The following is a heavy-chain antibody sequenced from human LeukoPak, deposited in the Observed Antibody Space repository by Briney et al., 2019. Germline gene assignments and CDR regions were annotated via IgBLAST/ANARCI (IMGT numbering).Heavy chain of an antibody. CDR3: ARGYGSPSYYDILTGYFDY. D-gene: IGHD3-9*01. V-gene: IGHV4-59*12. CDR1: GGSISSYY. J-gene: IGHJ4*02. Sequence: KPSETLSLTCTVSGGSISSYYWSWIRQPPGKGLEWIGYIYYSGSTYYNPSLKSRVTISVDTSKNQFSLKLSSVTAADTAVYYCARGYGSPSYYDILTGYFDYWGQGTLVTVSS. CDR2: IYYSGST.